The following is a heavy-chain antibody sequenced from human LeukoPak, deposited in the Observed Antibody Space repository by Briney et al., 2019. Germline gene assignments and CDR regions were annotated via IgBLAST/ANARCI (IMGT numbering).Heavy chain of an antibody. Sequence: ASVKVSCKASGYTFTGYYMHWVRQAPGQGLEWMGWINPNSGGTNYAQKFQGRVTMTRDTSISTAYMELSRPRSDDTAVYYCARVRSSNDYGDYWGQGTLVTASS. J-gene: IGHJ4*02. D-gene: IGHD2-8*01. CDR2: INPNSGGT. CDR1: GYTFTGYY. CDR3: ARVRSSNDYGDY. V-gene: IGHV1-2*02.